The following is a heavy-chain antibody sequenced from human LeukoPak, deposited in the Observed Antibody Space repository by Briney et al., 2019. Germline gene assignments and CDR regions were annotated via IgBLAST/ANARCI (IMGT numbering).Heavy chain of an antibody. CDR3: AKKVGLVSAPLYYFDV. J-gene: IGHJ4*02. V-gene: IGHV3-74*01. D-gene: IGHD5/OR15-5a*01. CDR2: LNSDGTST. CDR1: GFTFNNCW. Sequence: GGSLRLSCAASGFTFNNCWMHWVRQPLGRGLVWVSGLNSDGTSTTYADSVKGRFTISRDNAKNTLFLQMNSLRAEDTAIYYCAKKVGLVSAPLYYFDVWGQGTLVTVSS.